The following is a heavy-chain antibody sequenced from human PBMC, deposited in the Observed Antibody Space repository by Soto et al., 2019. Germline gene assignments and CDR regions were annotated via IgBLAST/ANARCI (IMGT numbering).Heavy chain of an antibody. CDR2: IIAIFGTT. V-gene: IGHV1-69*06. Sequence: ASVKVSCKASGGTFSSYAISWVRQAPGQGLEWMGGIIAIFGTTNYAQKLQGRVTITADTSTSTAYMELRSLRSDDTAVYYCARWDSSSGWYIHWYFDLWGRGTPVTVSS. D-gene: IGHD6-19*01. J-gene: IGHJ2*01. CDR3: ARWDSSSGWYIHWYFDL. CDR1: GGTFSSYA.